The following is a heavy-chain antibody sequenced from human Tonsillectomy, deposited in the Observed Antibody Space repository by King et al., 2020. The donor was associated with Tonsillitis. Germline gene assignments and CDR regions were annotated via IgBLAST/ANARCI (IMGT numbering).Heavy chain of an antibody. Sequence: VQLVESGGGLVKPGGSLRLSCAASGFTFSDYYMNWIRQAPGKGLEWVSYMSSSSTYTNHADSVKGRFTISRDNAENSLYLHMNSLRAEDTAVYYCARAGGGWYDAFDIWGQGTMVTVSS. J-gene: IGHJ3*02. D-gene: IGHD6-19*01. CDR2: MSSSSTYT. CDR3: ARAGGGWYDAFDI. V-gene: IGHV3-11*05. CDR1: GFTFSDYY.